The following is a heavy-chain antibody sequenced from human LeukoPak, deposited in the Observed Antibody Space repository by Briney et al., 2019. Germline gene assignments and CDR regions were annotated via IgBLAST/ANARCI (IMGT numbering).Heavy chain of an antibody. J-gene: IGHJ6*02. CDR2: ISAYNGNT. Sequence: GASVKVSCKASGHTFTSYGISWVRQAPGQGLEWMGWISAYNGNTNYAQKLQGRVTMTTDTSTSTAYMELRSLRSDDTAVYYCARIIINDGTYYYYGMDVWGQGTTVTVSS. D-gene: IGHD3-10*01. CDR1: GHTFTSYG. CDR3: ARIIINDGTYYYYGMDV. V-gene: IGHV1-18*01.